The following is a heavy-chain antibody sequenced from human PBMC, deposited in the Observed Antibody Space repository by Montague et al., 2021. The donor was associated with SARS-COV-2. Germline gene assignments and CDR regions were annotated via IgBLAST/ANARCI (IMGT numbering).Heavy chain of an antibody. CDR3: ARGIVGATVPLDYYYGMDV. Sequence: SLRLSCAASGFTFGDHGMSWVRQAPGKGLEWVSGINWNGGSTGYXDSVKGRFTISRDNAKNSLYMQMNSLRAEDTALYYCARGIVGATVPLDYYYGMDVWGQGTTVTVSS. V-gene: IGHV3-20*04. D-gene: IGHD1-26*01. CDR1: GFTFGDHG. J-gene: IGHJ6*02. CDR2: INWNGGST.